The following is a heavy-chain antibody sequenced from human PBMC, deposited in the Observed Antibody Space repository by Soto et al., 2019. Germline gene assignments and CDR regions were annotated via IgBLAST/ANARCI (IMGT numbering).Heavy chain of an antibody. CDR1: GGSISSYY. D-gene: IGHD3-10*01. Sequence: PSETLSLTCTVSGGSISSYYWSWIRQPPGKGLEWIGYIYYSGSTNYNPSLKSRVTISVDTSKNQFSLKLSSVTAADTAVYYCARVAGARSIDYWGQGTLVTVSS. J-gene: IGHJ4*02. CDR3: ARVAGARSIDY. V-gene: IGHV4-59*01. CDR2: IYYSGST.